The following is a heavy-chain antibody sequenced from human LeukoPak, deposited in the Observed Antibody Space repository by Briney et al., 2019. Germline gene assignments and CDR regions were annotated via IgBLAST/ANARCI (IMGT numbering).Heavy chain of an antibody. CDR2: IYYSGST. CDR3: ARHSVTVAAYGDDDTFDI. V-gene: IGHV4-39*01. D-gene: IGHD4-17*01. J-gene: IGHJ3*02. Sequence: SETLSLTCTVSGASISSSTYYWGWIRQPPGQGLEWIGSIYYSGSTYYNPSLKSRVTISVDTSKNQFSLNLSSVTAADTAVYHCARHSVTVAAYGDDDTFDIWGQGTMVTVSS. CDR1: GASISSSTYY.